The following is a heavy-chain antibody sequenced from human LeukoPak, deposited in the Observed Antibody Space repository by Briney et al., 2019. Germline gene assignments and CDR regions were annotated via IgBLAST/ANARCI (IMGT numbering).Heavy chain of an antibody. V-gene: IGHV3-30*04. D-gene: IGHD1-26*01. J-gene: IGHJ4*02. CDR2: ISYDGSNK. Sequence: GSLRLSCAASGFTFSSYSMHWVRQAPGKGLEGVAVISYDGSNKYYADSVKGRFTISRDNSKNTLYLQMNSLRAEDTAVYYCAKDYRGVTTYFDYWGQGTLVTVSS. CDR3: AKDYRGVTTYFDY. CDR1: GFTFSSYS.